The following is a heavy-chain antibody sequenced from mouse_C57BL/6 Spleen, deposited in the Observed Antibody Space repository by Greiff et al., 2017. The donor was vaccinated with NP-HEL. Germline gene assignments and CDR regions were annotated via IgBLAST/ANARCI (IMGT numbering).Heavy chain of an antibody. Sequence: QVQLQQSGAELVMPGASVKLSCKASGYTFTSYWMHWVKQRPGQGLEWIGEIDPSDSYTNYNQKFKGKSTLTVDKSSSTAYMQLSSLTSEDSAVYYCARKGHYYGSSYDAMDYWGQGTSVTVSS. V-gene: IGHV1-69*01. CDR3: ARKGHYYGSSYDAMDY. J-gene: IGHJ4*01. CDR1: GYTFTSYW. D-gene: IGHD1-1*01. CDR2: IDPSDSYT.